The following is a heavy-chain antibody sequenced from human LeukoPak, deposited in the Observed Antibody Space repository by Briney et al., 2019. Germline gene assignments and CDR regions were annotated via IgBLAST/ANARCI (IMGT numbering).Heavy chain of an antibody. CDR1: GGSISSYY. D-gene: IGHD1-26*01. V-gene: IGHV4-59*01. J-gene: IGHJ4*02. Sequence: SETLSLTCTVSGGSISSYYWSWIRQPPGKGLEWIGYIYYSGSTNYNPSLKSRVTISVDTSKNQFSLKLSSVTAADTAVYYCARDRRDRGVGAPFADYWGQGTLVTVPS. CDR2: IYYSGST. CDR3: ARDRRDRGVGAPFADY.